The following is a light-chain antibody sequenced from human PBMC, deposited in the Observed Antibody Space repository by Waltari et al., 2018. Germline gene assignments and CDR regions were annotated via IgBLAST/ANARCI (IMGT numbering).Light chain of an antibody. Sequence: AIRLTQSPSSIAASTGDRVTITCLASQGVGSYLAWYQQKSGRAPKLLLYASSSLEAEVPSRFGGSGSGTDFTLTISCLQSEDFASYFCQQYYSYPVTFGQGTRV. CDR2: ASS. CDR1: QGVGSY. CDR3: QQYYSYPVT. V-gene: IGKV1-8*01. J-gene: IGKJ1*01.